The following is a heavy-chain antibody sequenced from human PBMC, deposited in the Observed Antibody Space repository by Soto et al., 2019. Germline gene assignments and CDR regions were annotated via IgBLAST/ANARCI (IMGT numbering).Heavy chain of an antibody. CDR2: TYYRSKWYN. V-gene: IGHV6-1*01. CDR3: ARDGCEYSGYDDGYYYYYYYMDV. CDR1: GDSVSSNSAA. Sequence: SQTLSLTCAISGDSVSSNSAAWNWIRQSPSRGLEWLGRTYYRSKWYNDYAVSVKSRITINPDTSKNQFSLRLNSVTPEDTAVYFCARDGCEYSGYDDGYYYYYYYMDVWGKGTTVTVSS. J-gene: IGHJ6*03. D-gene: IGHD5-12*01.